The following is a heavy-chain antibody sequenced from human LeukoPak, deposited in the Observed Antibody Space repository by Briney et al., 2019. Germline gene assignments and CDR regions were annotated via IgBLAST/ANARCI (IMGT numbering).Heavy chain of an antibody. J-gene: IGHJ4*02. Sequence: PGGSLRLSCAASGFTFSSYAMSWVRQAPGKGLEWVSAISGSGGSTYYADSVKGRFTISRDNSKNTLYLQMNSLRAEDTAVYYCATDRLGRVRSHFYYWGQGALVTVSS. V-gene: IGHV3-23*01. CDR1: GFTFSSYA. CDR2: ISGSGGST. CDR3: ATDRLGRVRSHFYY.